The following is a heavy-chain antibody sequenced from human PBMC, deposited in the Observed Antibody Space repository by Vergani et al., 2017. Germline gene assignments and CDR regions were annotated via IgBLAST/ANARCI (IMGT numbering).Heavy chain of an antibody. CDR3: VKEKIDLGSYFFDS. V-gene: IGHV3-23*01. J-gene: IGHJ4*01. CDR2: ISGPGLST. CDR1: GLTFSNSA. Sequence: EVHLLESGGGFVQSGGSLRLSCAASGLTFSNSAVSWVRQAPGRGLAWVSSISGPGLSTYYADSVKGRFSISRDNSKNPVFLQMHSLRAEDTAIYYCVKEKIDLGSYFFDSWGHGILVTVSS. D-gene: IGHD2/OR15-2a*01.